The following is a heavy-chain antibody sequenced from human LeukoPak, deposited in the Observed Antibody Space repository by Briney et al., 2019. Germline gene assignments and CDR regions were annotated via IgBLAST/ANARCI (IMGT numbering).Heavy chain of an antibody. D-gene: IGHD3-22*01. Sequence: SETLSLTCTVSGGSISSSPYYWGWIRQPPGKGLEWIGSIYYSGSTYYNPSLKSRVTISVDTSKNQFSLKLSSVTAADTAVYYCARAPRYYDSIRMPSFDYWGQGTLVTVSS. CDR2: IYYSGST. CDR1: GGSISSSPYY. CDR3: ARAPRYYDSIRMPSFDY. J-gene: IGHJ4*02. V-gene: IGHV4-39*07.